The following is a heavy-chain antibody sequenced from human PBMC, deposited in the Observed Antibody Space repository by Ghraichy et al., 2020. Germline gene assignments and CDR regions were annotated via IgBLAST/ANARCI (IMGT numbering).Heavy chain of an antibody. V-gene: IGHV3-23*01. CDR1: GFTFSSYA. J-gene: IGHJ6*04. CDR3: ARGDLDSMIVVVITSGYYYGMDV. Sequence: LSLTCAASGFTFSSYAMSWVRQAPGKGLEWVSAISGSGGSTYYADSVKGRFTISRDNAKNSLYLQMNSLRAEDTAVYYCARGDLDSMIVVVITSGYYYGMDVWGKGPTVTVSS. D-gene: IGHD3-22*01. CDR2: ISGSGGST.